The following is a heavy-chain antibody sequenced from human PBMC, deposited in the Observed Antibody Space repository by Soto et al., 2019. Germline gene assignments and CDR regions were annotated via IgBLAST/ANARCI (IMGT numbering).Heavy chain of an antibody. Sequence: APEKVSCKVSAYRLTELSIHWVRQAPGKGLEWMGGLAPEDGTTTYPQKFEGRVTMTEDTSTHTAYMEMRRLTSDDTAVYSCLAGARTVGTTGGFGLWGQGTTVTVSS. V-gene: IGHV1-24*01. D-gene: IGHD1-7*01. CDR1: AYRLTELS. J-gene: IGHJ6*02. CDR3: LAGARTVGTTGGFGL. CDR2: LAPEDGTT.